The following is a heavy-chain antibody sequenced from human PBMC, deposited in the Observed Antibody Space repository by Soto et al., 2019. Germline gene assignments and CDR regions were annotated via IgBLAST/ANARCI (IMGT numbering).Heavy chain of an antibody. D-gene: IGHD3-9*01. V-gene: IGHV3-33*01. CDR3: ERASKYFDLDY. J-gene: IGHJ4*02. CDR1: GFTFSSYG. Sequence: GGSLRLSCAASGFTFSSYGMHWVRQAPGKGLEWVAVIWYDGSNKYYADSVKGRFTISRDNSKNTLYLQMNSLRAEDTAVYYCERASKYFDLDYWGQGTLVTVSS. CDR2: IWYDGSNK.